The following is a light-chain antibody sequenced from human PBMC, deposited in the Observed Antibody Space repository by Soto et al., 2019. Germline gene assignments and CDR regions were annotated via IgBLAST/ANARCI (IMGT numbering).Light chain of an antibody. Sequence: QSVLTQPPSVSGAPGQRDTISCTGSTSNIGAGYDVHWYQQVPGTTPKLLIYANNNRPSGVPDRFSGSKSGTSASLVITGLQAEDEADYYCQSYDNSLSGWLFGGGTKLTVL. CDR2: ANN. J-gene: IGLJ2*01. CDR1: TSNIGAGYD. CDR3: QSYDNSLSGWL. V-gene: IGLV1-40*01.